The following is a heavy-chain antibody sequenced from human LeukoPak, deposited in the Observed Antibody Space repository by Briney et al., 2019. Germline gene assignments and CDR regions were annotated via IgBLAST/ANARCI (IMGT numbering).Heavy chain of an antibody. CDR2: IWYDGSNK. V-gene: IGHV3-33*01. Sequence: GGSLRLSCAASGFTFSSYGMHWVRQAPGKGLEWVAVIWYDGSNKYYADSVKGRFTISRDNSKYTLYLQMNSLRAEDTAVYYCARSYYDSSGYYYVDYWGQGTLVTVSS. CDR3: ARSYYDSSGYYYVDY. D-gene: IGHD3-22*01. CDR1: GFTFSSYG. J-gene: IGHJ4*02.